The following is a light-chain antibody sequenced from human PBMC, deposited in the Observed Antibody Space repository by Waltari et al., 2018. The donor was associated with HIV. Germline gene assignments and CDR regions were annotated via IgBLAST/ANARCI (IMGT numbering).Light chain of an antibody. Sequence: QSALPQPPSVSGSPGQSLPISCNASINDIGHYNRLSWYLQTPGTAPKLIISEVKIRPSGVPERSSGSKSGNTASLTIPGLQAEDEADYFCTAYTTSDTLVFGTGTQVTVL. CDR1: INDIGHYNR. J-gene: IGLJ1*01. V-gene: IGLV2-18*02. CDR2: EVK. CDR3: TAYTTSDTLV.